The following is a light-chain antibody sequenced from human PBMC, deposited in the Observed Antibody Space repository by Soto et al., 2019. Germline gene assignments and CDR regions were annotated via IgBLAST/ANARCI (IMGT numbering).Light chain of an antibody. V-gene: IGLV1-40*01. CDR2: GNS. Sequence: QSVLTQPPSGSGDPGQRVTISCTGSSSNIGAGYDVHWYQQLPGTAPKLLIYGNSNRPSGVPDRFSGSKSGTSASLAITGLQAEDESDYYCQSYDSSLSGWVVFGGGTKVTVL. J-gene: IGLJ2*01. CDR1: SSNIGAGYD. CDR3: QSYDSSLSGWVV.